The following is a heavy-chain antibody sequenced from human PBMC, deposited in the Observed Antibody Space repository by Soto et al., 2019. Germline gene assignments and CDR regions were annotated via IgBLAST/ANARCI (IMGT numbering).Heavy chain of an antibody. D-gene: IGHD3-10*01. CDR2: LSGSGETT. V-gene: IGHV3-23*01. J-gene: IGHJ4*02. Sequence: EVQLLESGGGLVQPGGSLRLSCAASGFTFSNYAMSWVRQAPGKGLEWVSALSGSGETTYYAKSVKGRFTISRDNSKKTLYLQMNSLRAEDTAVYYCAKRPYYYSSGSDNHFDYWGQGTLITVSS. CDR1: GFTFSNYA. CDR3: AKRPYYYSSGSDNHFDY.